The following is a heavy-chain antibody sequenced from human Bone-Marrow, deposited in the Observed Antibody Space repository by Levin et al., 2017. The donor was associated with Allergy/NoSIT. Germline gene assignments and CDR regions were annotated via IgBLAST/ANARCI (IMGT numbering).Heavy chain of an antibody. CDR3: ARVGDYGDSPATFDS. CDR1: GGSINSGDDY. D-gene: IGHD4-17*01. V-gene: IGHV4-30-4*01. CDR2: IYYSGTT. Sequence: SETLSLTCTVSGGSINSGDDYWSWIRQSPGKGLEWIGYIYYSGTTFSNPSLRSRLSMSVDTSKNQFSLKLSSVTAADTAVYFCARVGDYGDSPATFDSWGQGTLVTVSS. J-gene: IGHJ4*02.